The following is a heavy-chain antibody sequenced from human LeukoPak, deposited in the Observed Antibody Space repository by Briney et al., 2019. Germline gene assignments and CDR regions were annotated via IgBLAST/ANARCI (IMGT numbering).Heavy chain of an antibody. Sequence: GGSLRLSCAASGFTFSTYPMNWVRQAPGKGLEWVSYISSRSSTIYYADSVKGRFTISRDNSKNSLYLQMNRLRAEDRVVYYCARAAADCGGDCYWAFDYWGPGTMVNVSS. D-gene: IGHD2-21*01. CDR1: GFTFSTYP. J-gene: IGHJ4*02. CDR3: ARAAADCGGDCYWAFDY. CDR2: ISSRSSTI. V-gene: IGHV3-48*01.